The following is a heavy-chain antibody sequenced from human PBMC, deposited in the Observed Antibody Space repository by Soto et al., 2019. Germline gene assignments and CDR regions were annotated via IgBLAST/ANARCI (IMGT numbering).Heavy chain of an antibody. CDR1: GGSISSGDYY. J-gene: IGHJ4*02. V-gene: IGHV4-30-4*01. CDR3: ARGPYYYDSSGYYYHY. D-gene: IGHD3-22*01. CDR2: IYYSGST. Sequence: SETLSLTCTVSGGSISSGDYYWSWIRQPPGKGLEWIGYIYYSGSTYYNPSLKSRVTISVDTSKNQFSLKLSSVTAADTAVYYCARGPYYYDSSGYYYHYWGQGTLVTLSS.